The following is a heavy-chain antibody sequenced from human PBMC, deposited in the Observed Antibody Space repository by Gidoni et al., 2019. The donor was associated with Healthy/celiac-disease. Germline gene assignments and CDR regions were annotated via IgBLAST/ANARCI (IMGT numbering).Heavy chain of an antibody. CDR3: ARVENYDFWSGWLGWFDP. D-gene: IGHD3-3*01. J-gene: IGHJ5*02. CDR1: GYSISSGYY. Sequence: QVQLQESGPGLVKPSETLSLTCTVSGYSISSGYYWGWIRQPPGKGLEWIGSIYHSGSTYYNPSLKSRVTISVDTSKNQFSLKLSSVTAADTAVYYCARVENYDFWSGWLGWFDPWGQGTLVTVSS. CDR2: IYHSGST. V-gene: IGHV4-38-2*02.